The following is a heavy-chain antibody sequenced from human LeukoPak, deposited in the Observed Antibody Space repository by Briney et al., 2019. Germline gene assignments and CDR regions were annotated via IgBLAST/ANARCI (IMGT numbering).Heavy chain of an antibody. CDR2: IKQDGSEK. J-gene: IGHJ3*02. CDR3: ARELRTYYYGSGSYPGAFDI. Sequence: GGSLRLSCAASGFTFSSYWMSWVRQAPGKGLELVANIKQDGSEKYYVDSVKGRFTISRDNAKNSLYLQMNSLRAEDTAVYYCARELRTYYYGSGSYPGAFDIWGQGTMVTVSS. CDR1: GFTFSSYW. V-gene: IGHV3-7*01. D-gene: IGHD3-10*01.